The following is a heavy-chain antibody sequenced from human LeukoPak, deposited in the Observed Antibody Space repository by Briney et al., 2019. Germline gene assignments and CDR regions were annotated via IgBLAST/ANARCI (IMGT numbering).Heavy chain of an antibody. CDR1: GFTFSDYS. CDR2: ISSSSNTI. V-gene: IGHV3-48*01. CDR3: VRVALYYYGSESYYFFEH. Sequence: GGSLRLSCAASGFTFSDYSINWVRQAPGKGLEWVSYISSSSNTIYYADSVKGRFTISRDNAKSSLYLQMNNLRAEDTAIYYCVRVALYYYGSESYYFFEHWGQGTPVTASS. D-gene: IGHD3-10*01. J-gene: IGHJ4*02.